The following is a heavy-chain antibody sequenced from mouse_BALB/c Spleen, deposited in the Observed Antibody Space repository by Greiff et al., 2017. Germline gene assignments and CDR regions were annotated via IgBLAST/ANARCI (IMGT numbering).Heavy chain of an antibody. J-gene: IGHJ2*01. Sequence: EVKLVESGGGLVKPGGSLKLSCAASGFTFSSYAMSWVRQTPEKRLEWVATISSGGSYTYYPDSVKGRFTISRDNAKNTLYLQMSSLRSEDTAMYYCARQDGYSHFDYWGQGTTLTVSS. CDR2: ISSGGSYT. V-gene: IGHV5-9-3*01. CDR3: ARQDGYSHFDY. CDR1: GFTFSSYA. D-gene: IGHD2-3*01.